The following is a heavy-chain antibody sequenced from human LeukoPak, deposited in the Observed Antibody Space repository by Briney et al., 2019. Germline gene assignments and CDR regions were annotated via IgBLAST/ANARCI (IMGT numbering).Heavy chain of an antibody. CDR1: GGSFSGYY. CDR2: INHSGST. Sequence: SETLSLTCAVYGGSFSGYYWSWIRQPPGKGLEWIGEINHSGSTNYNPSLKSRVTISVGTSKNQFSLKLSSVTAADTAVYYCARASRGYLYYFDYWGQGTLVTVSS. CDR3: ARASRGYLYYFDY. D-gene: IGHD3-22*01. J-gene: IGHJ4*02. V-gene: IGHV4-34*01.